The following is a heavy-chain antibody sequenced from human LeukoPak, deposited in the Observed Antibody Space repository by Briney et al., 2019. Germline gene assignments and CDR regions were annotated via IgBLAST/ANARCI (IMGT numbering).Heavy chain of an antibody. Sequence: GGSPRLSCAASGFTFSSYAMHWVRQAPGKGLEWVSSLSGSGGGTYYADSVKGRFTISRDNSKNTLFLQMNSLRAEDTAVYYCAKVFYNSGSYDYWGQGALVTVSS. CDR1: GFTFSSYA. V-gene: IGHV3-23*01. D-gene: IGHD3-10*01. CDR2: LSGSGGGT. J-gene: IGHJ4*02. CDR3: AKVFYNSGSYDY.